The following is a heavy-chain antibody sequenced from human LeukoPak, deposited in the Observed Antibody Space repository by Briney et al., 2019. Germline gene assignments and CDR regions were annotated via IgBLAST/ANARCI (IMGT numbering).Heavy chain of an antibody. V-gene: IGHV3-30*02. J-gene: IGHJ5*02. D-gene: IGHD5-12*01. Sequence: GGSLRLSCAASGFTFSSYGMHWVRQAPGKGLEWVAFIRYDGSNKYYADSVKGRFTISRDNSKNTLYLQMNSLRAEDTAVYYCAKASSGYDEYSWFDPWGQGTLVTVSS. CDR3: AKASSGYDEYSWFDP. CDR1: GFTFSSYG. CDR2: IRYDGSNK.